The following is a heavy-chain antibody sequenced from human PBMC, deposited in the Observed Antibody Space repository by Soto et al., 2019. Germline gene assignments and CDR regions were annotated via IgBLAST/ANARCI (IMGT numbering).Heavy chain of an antibody. J-gene: IGHJ3*02. CDR2: IIPILGIA. CDR3: ARSGLSGYTAGDAFDI. CDR1: GGTFSSYT. V-gene: IGHV1-69*02. D-gene: IGHD5-12*01. Sequence: QVQLVQSGAEVKKPGSSVKVSCKASGGTFSSYTISWVRQAPGQGLEWMGRIIPILGIANYAQKFQGRVTITAEKSTSTAYMELSSLRSEDTAVYYCARSGLSGYTAGDAFDIWGQGTMVTVSS.